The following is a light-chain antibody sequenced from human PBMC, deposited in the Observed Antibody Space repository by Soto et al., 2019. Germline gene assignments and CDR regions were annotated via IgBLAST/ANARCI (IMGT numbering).Light chain of an antibody. J-gene: IGKJ5*01. CDR1: QDIAIY. CDR3: RQHNSFPIT. CDR2: AAS. V-gene: IGKV1-9*01. Sequence: IQWTQSPSSLSASVGDRVTITCRASQDIAIYLAWYQQKPGEAPKLLIYAASTLYGGVPSRFSGSGSGTEFTPTISSLQPEDSATYYCRQHNSFPITFGQGTRLEIK.